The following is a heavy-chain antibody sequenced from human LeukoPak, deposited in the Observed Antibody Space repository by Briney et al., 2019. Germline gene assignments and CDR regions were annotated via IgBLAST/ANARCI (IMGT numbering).Heavy chain of an antibody. CDR3: ASARWDY. D-gene: IGHD5-24*01. CDR1: GGSISSYY. CDR2: IYHGGNT. V-gene: IGHV4-59*08. J-gene: IGHJ4*02. Sequence: SETLSLTCTVSGGSISSYYWSWIRQPPGKGLEWIGEIYHGGNTNYNPSLKSRVTISVDKSNNHFSLNLNSVTAADTAVYYCASARWDYWGQGILVTVSS.